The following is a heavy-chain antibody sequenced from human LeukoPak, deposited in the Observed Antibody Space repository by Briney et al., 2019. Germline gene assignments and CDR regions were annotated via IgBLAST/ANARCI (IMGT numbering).Heavy chain of an antibody. CDR3: ARIDSSHYYDSSGYHGSFDY. CDR2: ISSSSSYI. CDR1: GFTFSRYS. V-gene: IGHV3-21*01. J-gene: IGHJ4*02. D-gene: IGHD3-22*01. Sequence: PGGSLRLSCAASGFTFSRYSMNWVRQAPGKGLEWVSSISSSSSYIYYADSVKGRFTISRDNAKNSLYLQMNSLRAEDTAVYYCARIDSSHYYDSSGYHGSFDYWGQGTLVTVSS.